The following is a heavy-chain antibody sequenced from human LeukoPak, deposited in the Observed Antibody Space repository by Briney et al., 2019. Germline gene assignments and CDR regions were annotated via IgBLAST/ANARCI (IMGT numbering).Heavy chain of an antibody. J-gene: IGHJ4*02. V-gene: IGHV4-34*01. D-gene: IGHD5-18*01. Sequence: SETLSLTCTVSGDSISNYYWSWIRQPPGKGLEWIGEINHSGSTNYNPSLKSRVTISVDTSKNQFSLILSSVTAADTAVYYCARFNELWLPREFDYWGQGTLVTVSS. CDR3: ARFNELWLPREFDY. CDR1: GDSISNYY. CDR2: INHSGST.